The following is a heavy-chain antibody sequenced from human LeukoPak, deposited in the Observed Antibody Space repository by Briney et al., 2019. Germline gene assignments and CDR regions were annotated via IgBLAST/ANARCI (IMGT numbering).Heavy chain of an antibody. V-gene: IGHV4-4*02. D-gene: IGHD6-19*01. CDR1: GGSISSSNW. J-gene: IGHJ4*02. CDR3: ARFIAVAGYFDY. Sequence: SETLSLTCAVSGGSISSSNWWSWVRQPPGKGLEWIGEIYHSGSTNYNPSLKSRVTISVDTSKNQFSLKLSSVTAADTAVYYCARFIAVAGYFDYWGQGTLVTVSS. CDR2: IYHSGST.